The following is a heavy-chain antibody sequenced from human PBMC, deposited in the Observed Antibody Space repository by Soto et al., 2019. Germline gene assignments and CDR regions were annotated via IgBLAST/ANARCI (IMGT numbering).Heavy chain of an antibody. D-gene: IGHD1-1*01. J-gene: IGHJ4*02. Sequence: QVQLVQSGAEVRKPGASVKVSCEASGYTFTSYDIYWVRQATGQGLEWMGWMNPNTGNSGYAQKFQGRVTMTSDTSISTAHMELSSLRSEDTAVYYCARRAETNGSNGLGADKYYFDFWGQGTLVTVSS. V-gene: IGHV1-8*01. CDR1: GYTFTSYD. CDR2: MNPNTGNS. CDR3: ARRAETNGSNGLGADKYYFDF.